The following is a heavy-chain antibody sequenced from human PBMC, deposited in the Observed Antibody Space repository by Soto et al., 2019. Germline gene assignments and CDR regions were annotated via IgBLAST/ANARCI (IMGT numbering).Heavy chain of an antibody. J-gene: IGHJ5*01. CDR1: GFTFSSYA. D-gene: IGHD4-17*01. CDR3: AKDRDTVTTFWCDS. CDR2: ISGSGGST. Sequence: EVSLRLSCAASGFTFSSYAMSWVRQAPGKGLEWVSAISGSGGSTYYADSVKGRFTISRDNSKNTLYLQMNSLRAEDTAVYYCAKDRDTVTTFWCDSWGQGTLDPVYS. V-gene: IGHV3-23*01.